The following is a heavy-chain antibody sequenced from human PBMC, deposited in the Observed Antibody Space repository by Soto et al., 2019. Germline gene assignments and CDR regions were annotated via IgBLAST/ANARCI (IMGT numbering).Heavy chain of an antibody. V-gene: IGHV4-39*01. Sequence: QLQLQESGPGLVKPSETLSLTCTVSGGSISSSSYYWGWIRQPPGKGLEWIGSIYYSGSTYYNPSLKSRVTISVDTSKNQFSLKLSSVTAADTAVYYCARPSMLVAAAGPHGPFDYWGQGTLVTVSS. CDR3: ARPSMLVAAAGPHGPFDY. CDR2: IYYSGST. CDR1: GGSISSSSYY. D-gene: IGHD6-13*01. J-gene: IGHJ4*02.